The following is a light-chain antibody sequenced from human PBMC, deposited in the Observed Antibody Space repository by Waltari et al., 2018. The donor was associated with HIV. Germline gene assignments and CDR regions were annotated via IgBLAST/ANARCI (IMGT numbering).Light chain of an antibody. CDR1: QTVSGNS. CDR2: AAS. Sequence: EIVLTQSPGTLSLSPGERATLSCRASQTVSGNSLGWYQQKPGQAPRFLIHAASSRTSGTPDRFIGSGSGTDFTLTITRLKPEDFAVYYCQQYGSTLYTFGQGTKLEIK. V-gene: IGKV3-20*01. J-gene: IGKJ2*01. CDR3: QQYGSTLYT.